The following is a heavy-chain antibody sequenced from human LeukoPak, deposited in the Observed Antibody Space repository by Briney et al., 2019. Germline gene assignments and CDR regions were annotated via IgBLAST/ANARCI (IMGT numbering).Heavy chain of an antibody. CDR1: GFTFSNYA. V-gene: IGHV3-23*01. CDR3: AKHFCTGLDCSLFDS. Sequence: GGSLRLSCAASGFTFSNYAMSWVRQAPGKGLEWVSAISGSGENTYYADSVKGRFTISRDNSKNALSLQLNGLRPEDTALYYCAKHFCTGLDCSLFDSWGQGTLVTVSS. J-gene: IGHJ4*02. CDR2: ISGSGENT. D-gene: IGHD3/OR15-3a*01.